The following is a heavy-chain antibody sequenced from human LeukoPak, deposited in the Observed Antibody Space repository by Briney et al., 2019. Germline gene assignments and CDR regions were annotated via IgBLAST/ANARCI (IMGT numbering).Heavy chain of an antibody. CDR1: GGSISSYY. Sequence: SETLSPTCTVSGGSISSYYWTWIRQPPGKGLEWIGYIHYSGSSRSHPSLNSRVTMSVDTSKSQFFLKLTSVTAADTAVYYCARGRRTAVVTDFDYWGQGTLVTVSS. J-gene: IGHJ4*02. CDR3: ARGRRTAVVTDFDY. D-gene: IGHD2-21*02. V-gene: IGHV4-59*01. CDR2: IHYSGSS.